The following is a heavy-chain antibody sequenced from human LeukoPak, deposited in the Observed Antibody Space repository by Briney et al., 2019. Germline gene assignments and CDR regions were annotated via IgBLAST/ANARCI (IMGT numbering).Heavy chain of an antibody. CDR2: VYYSGTT. CDR3: ASNTGTVFDY. D-gene: IGHD7-27*01. V-gene: IGHV4-59*01. CDR1: GDFITAYY. Sequence: SETLSLTCTVSGDFITAYYWSWIRQPPGKGLEWIGYVYYSGTTEYNPSLRSRVTISLDMSKHQFSLTLTSVTAADTAVYYCASNTGTVFDYWGQGALVTVSS. J-gene: IGHJ4*02.